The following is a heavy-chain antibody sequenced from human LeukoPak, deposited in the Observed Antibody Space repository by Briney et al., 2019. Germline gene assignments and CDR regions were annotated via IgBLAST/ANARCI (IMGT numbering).Heavy chain of an antibody. Sequence: ASVKVSCKASGYTFTSYGISWVRQAPGQGLEWMGWISAYNGNTNYAQKLQGRVTMTTDTSTSTAYMELRSLRSDDTAVYYCARASILWFGELHRLDYWGQGTLVTVSS. CDR3: ARASILWFGELHRLDY. CDR1: GYTFTSYG. J-gene: IGHJ4*02. V-gene: IGHV1-18*04. CDR2: ISAYNGNT. D-gene: IGHD3-10*01.